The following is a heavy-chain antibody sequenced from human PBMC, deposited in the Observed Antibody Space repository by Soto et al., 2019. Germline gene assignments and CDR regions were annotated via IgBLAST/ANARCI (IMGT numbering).Heavy chain of an antibody. CDR2: IKSKPDGGTT. J-gene: IGHJ4*02. Sequence: EVQLLESGGGLVQPGGSLRLSCAASGFTFSDYAMNWVRQAPGKGLEWVGRIKSKPDGGTTDYAAPVKVRFTISRDDSKNTLYLQMNSLKTEDTAVYYCTTRGYYYDSSGYYRQLEYWGQGTLVTVSS. CDR1: GFTFSDYA. V-gene: IGHV3-15*01. CDR3: TTRGYYYDSSGYYRQLEY. D-gene: IGHD3-22*01.